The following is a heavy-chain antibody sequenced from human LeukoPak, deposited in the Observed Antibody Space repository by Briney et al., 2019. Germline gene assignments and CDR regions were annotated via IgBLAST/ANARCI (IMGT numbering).Heavy chain of an antibody. CDR1: GFTFSSYG. CDR3: ARDPRRDWVPANYYYYGMDV. V-gene: IGHV3-33*01. Sequence: QPGGSLRLSCAASGFTFSSYGMHWVRQAPGKGLEWVAVIWYDGSNKYYADSVKGRFTISRDNSKNTLYLQMNSLRAEDTAVYYCARDPRRDWVPANYYYYGMDVWGQGTTVTVSS. D-gene: IGHD2-21*02. CDR2: IWYDGSNK. J-gene: IGHJ6*02.